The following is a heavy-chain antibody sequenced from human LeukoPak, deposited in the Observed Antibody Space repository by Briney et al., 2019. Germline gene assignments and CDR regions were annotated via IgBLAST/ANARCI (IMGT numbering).Heavy chain of an antibody. J-gene: IGHJ6*02. V-gene: IGHV1-2*02. D-gene: IGHD2-2*01. CDR3: ARVYQLLIRTDYYYGMDV. CDR2: INPNSGGT. Sequence: WASVKVSCKASGYTFTGYYMHWVRQAPGQGLEWMGWINPNSGGTNYAQKFQGRVTMTRDTSISTAYMELSRLRSDDTAVYYCARVYQLLIRTDYYYGMDVWGQGTTVTVSS. CDR1: GYTFTGYY.